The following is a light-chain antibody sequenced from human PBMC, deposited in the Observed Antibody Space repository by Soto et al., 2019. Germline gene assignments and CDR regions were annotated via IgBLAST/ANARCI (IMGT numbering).Light chain of an antibody. Sequence: QSALTQPSSVSASPGQSISISCTGTSDDIGDYDYVSWYQHHPGKAPKLILYAVSNRPSGVSTRFSGSKSGNTASLTISGVQADDEADYYCSSYRSSDTLEVFGTGTKVTVL. J-gene: IGLJ1*01. CDR3: SSYRSSDTLEV. V-gene: IGLV2-14*01. CDR2: AVS. CDR1: SDDIGDYDY.